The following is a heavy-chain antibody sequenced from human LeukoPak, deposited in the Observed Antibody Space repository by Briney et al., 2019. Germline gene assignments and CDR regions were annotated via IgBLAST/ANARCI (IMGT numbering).Heavy chain of an antibody. V-gene: IGHV2-5*02. CDR3: SRTRRGQIGWTNDY. CDR1: GFSLTTSGVG. Sequence: SGPTLVKPTQTLTLTCTFSGFSLTTSGVGVGWIRQPPGKALKWLALIYWDDDKRYSPSLKSRVTITKDTSKNQVVLTMTNMDPVDTATYYCSRTRRGQIGWTNDYWGQGTLVTVSS. CDR2: IYWDDDK. J-gene: IGHJ4*02. D-gene: IGHD6-19*01.